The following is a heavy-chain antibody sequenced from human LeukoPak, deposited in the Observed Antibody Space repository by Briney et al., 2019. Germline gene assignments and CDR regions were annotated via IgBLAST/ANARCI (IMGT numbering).Heavy chain of an antibody. CDR1: GGSFSGYY. V-gene: IGHV4-34*01. CDR3: ASFAARGYSYGFGSYYYYGMDV. D-gene: IGHD5-18*01. CDR2: INHSGST. Sequence: SETLSLTCAVYGGSFSGYYWSWIRQPPGKGLEWIGEINHSGSTNYNPSLKSRVTISVDTSKNQFSLKLSSVTAADTAVYYCASFAARGYSYGFGSYYYYGMDVWGQGTTVTVSS. J-gene: IGHJ6*02.